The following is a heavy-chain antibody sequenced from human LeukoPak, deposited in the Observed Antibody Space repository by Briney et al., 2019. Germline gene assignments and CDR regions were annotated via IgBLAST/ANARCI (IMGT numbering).Heavy chain of an antibody. CDR1: GYTLIDYY. J-gene: IGHJ3*02. V-gene: IGHV1-2*02. Sequence: ASVKVSCKASGYTLIDYYMHWLRQAPGQGLEWMGWINPNNGGTSCAQKFQGRVTMTRDTSMRTVYMELSRLRSDDTAVYYCARVAAAGRVFYGFDIWGQGTMVTVSS. CDR3: ARVAAAGRVFYGFDI. D-gene: IGHD6-13*01. CDR2: INPNNGGT.